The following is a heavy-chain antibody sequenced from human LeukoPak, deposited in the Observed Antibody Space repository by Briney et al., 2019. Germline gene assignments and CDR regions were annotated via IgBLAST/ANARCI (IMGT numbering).Heavy chain of an antibody. J-gene: IGHJ6*02. Sequence: PGGSLRLSCAASGFALSSHWMTWVRQVPGRGPEWVANVNRGGSETCYLDSVKGRFTISKDNAKNSLYLQMNSLRAEDTALYHCARNNGMDVWGQGTTVIVSS. V-gene: IGHV3-7*03. CDR3: ARNNGMDV. CDR2: VNRGGSET. CDR1: GFALSSHW.